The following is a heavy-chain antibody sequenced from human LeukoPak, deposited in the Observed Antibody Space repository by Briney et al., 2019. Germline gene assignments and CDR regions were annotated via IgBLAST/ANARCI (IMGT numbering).Heavy chain of an antibody. D-gene: IGHD6-6*01. CDR1: VDSISSYH. J-gene: IGHJ5*02. Sequence: SETLSLICTVSVDSISSYHWIWIPHPPGEALVCIGYIYYSGSTNYNPSLQSRVTISVDTSKNQFSLKLSSVTAADTAVYYCARAIAARPSEWFDPWGQGTLVTVSS. CDR2: IYYSGST. CDR3: ARAIAARPSEWFDP. V-gene: IGHV4-59*01.